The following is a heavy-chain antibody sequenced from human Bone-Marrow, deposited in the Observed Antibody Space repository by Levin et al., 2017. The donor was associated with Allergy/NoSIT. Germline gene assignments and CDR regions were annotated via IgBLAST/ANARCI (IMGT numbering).Heavy chain of an antibody. D-gene: IGHD6-19*01. CDR1: GFTFGDYA. Sequence: GGSLRLSCTASGFTFGDYAMNWFRQAPGKGLEWVGFIRSKAYGGTTEYAASVKGRFTILRDDFKSIASLQMNSLKSEDTGVYLCARDETVYSSGWYSLWGRGTLVTVSS. V-gene: IGHV3-49*03. CDR2: IRSKAYGGTT. CDR3: ARDETVYSSGWYSL. J-gene: IGHJ2*01.